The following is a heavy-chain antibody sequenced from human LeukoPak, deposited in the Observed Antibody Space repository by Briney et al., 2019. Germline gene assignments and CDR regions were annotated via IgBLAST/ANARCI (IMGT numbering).Heavy chain of an antibody. J-gene: IGHJ4*02. V-gene: IGHV3-21*01. CDR3: ARAAENYGGRFDS. CDR2: ISSSSSYI. Sequence: MPGGSLRLSCAASGFTLSSHSMNWVRQAPGKGLEWVSSISSSSSYIYYADSVKGRFTISRDNAKNSLYLQMNSLRAEDTAVYYCARAAENYGGRFDSWGQGTLVTVSS. D-gene: IGHD3-16*01. CDR1: GFTLSSHS.